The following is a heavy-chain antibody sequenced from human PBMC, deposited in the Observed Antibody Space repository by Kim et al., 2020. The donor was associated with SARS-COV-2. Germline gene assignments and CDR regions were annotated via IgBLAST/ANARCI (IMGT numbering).Heavy chain of an antibody. CDR1: GYTFTSYG. J-gene: IGHJ4*02. D-gene: IGHD1-26*01. V-gene: IGHV1-18*04. CDR3: ARDRAAGGISGSYPNFDY. CDR2: ISAYNGNT. Sequence: ASVKVSCKASGYTFTSYGISWVRQAPGQGLEWMGWISAYNGNTNYAQKLQGRVTMTTDTSTSTAYMELRSLRSDDTAVYYCARDRAAGGISGSYPNFDYWGQGTLVTVSS.